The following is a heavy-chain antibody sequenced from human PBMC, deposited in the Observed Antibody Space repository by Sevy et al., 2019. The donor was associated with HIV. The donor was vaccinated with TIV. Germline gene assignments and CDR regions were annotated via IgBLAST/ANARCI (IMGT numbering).Heavy chain of an antibody. CDR2: ISGSGGST. D-gene: IGHD3-10*01. CDR1: GFTFSSYA. Sequence: GGSLRLSCAASGFTFSSYAMSWVRQAPGKGLEWVSAISGSGGSTYYADSVKGRFTISRDNSKNTLYLQVNSLRAEDTAVYYCAKDPDTMGRPNWFDPWGQGTLVTVSS. J-gene: IGHJ5*02. CDR3: AKDPDTMGRPNWFDP. V-gene: IGHV3-23*01.